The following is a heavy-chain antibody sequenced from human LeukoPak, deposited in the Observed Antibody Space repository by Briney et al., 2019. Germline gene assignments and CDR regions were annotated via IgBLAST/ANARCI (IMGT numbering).Heavy chain of an antibody. Sequence: GGSLRLSCAASGFTFTSSNMNWVRQAPGKGLEWVSYISSSSSTIYYADSVKGRFTISRDDAKNSLYLQMSSLRDEDTAVYYCARLTTLQAGYWGQGTLVTVSS. CDR3: ARLTTLQAGY. D-gene: IGHD4-11*01. CDR1: GFTFTSSN. J-gene: IGHJ4*02. CDR2: ISSSSSTI. V-gene: IGHV3-48*02.